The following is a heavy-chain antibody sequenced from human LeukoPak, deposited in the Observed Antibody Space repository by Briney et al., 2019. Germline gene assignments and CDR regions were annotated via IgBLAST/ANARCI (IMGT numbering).Heavy chain of an antibody. CDR2: IYYSGST. V-gene: IGHV4-59*08. Sequence: PSETLSLTCTVSGGSISSYYWSWIRQPPGKGLEWIGHIYYSGSTNYNPSLKSRVTISVDTSKNQFSLKLSSVTAADTAVYYCARLGGTTFDYWGQGTLVTVSS. CDR3: ARLGGTTFDY. J-gene: IGHJ4*02. D-gene: IGHD4-17*01. CDR1: GGSISSYY.